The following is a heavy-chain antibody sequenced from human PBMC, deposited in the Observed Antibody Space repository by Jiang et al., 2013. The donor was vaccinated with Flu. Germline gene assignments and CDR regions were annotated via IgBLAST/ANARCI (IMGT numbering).Heavy chain of an antibody. Sequence: SVKVSCKASGYTFTSYDINWVRQATGQGLEWMGWMNPNSGNTGYAQKFQGRVTMTRNTSISTAYMELSSLRSEDTAVYYCARGPQQLVLWDYYYGMDVWGQGTTVTVSS. D-gene: IGHD6-13*01. J-gene: IGHJ6*02. CDR1: GYTFTSYD. V-gene: IGHV1-8*01. CDR3: ARGPQQLVLWDYYYGMDV. CDR2: MNPNSGNT.